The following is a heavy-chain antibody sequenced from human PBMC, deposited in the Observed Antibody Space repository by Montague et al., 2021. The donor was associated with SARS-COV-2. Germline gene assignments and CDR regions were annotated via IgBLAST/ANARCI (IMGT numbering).Heavy chain of an antibody. J-gene: IGHJ4*02. CDR1: GGTISTDNLYWY. D-gene: IGHD5/OR15-5a*01. CDR2: IFHNGDS. Sequence: SETLSLTCLVSGGTISTDNLYWYWAWIRQPPGKGLERIGSIFHNGDSYYNPSLNTRVTISIDTSRNHFSLSLTSVTAPDTAVYYCARHVSNLRAAVDYFDYGGQGTPVPVSS. V-gene: IGHV4-39*01. CDR3: ARHVSNLRAAVDYFDY.